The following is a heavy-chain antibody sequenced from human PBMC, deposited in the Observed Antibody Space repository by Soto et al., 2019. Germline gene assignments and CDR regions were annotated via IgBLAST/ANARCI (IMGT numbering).Heavy chain of an antibody. V-gene: IGHV1-2*04. CDR3: ARGYYGSGSYCTRGGMDV. D-gene: IGHD3-10*01. J-gene: IGHJ6*02. Sequence: QVQLVQSGAEVKKPGASVKVSCKASGYTFTGYYMHWVRQAPGQGLEWMGWINPNSGGTNYAQKFQGWVTMTRDTSISTAYMELSRLRSDDTAVYYCARGYYGSGSYCTRGGMDVWGQGTTVTVSS. CDR2: INPNSGGT. CDR1: GYTFTGYY.